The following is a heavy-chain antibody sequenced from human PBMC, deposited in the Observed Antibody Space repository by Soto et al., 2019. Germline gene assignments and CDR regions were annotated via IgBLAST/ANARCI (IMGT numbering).Heavy chain of an antibody. V-gene: IGHV3-11*01. D-gene: IGHD6-6*01. CDR3: ARDSSSTAGHYYYYGMDV. CDR1: GFTFSDYY. Sequence: GGSLRLSCAASGFTFSDYYMSWIRQAPGKGLEWVSYISSSGSTIYYADSVKGRFTISRDNAKNSLYLQMNSLRAEDTAVYYCARDSSSTAGHYYYYGMDVWGQGTTVTVSS. J-gene: IGHJ6*02. CDR2: ISSSGSTI.